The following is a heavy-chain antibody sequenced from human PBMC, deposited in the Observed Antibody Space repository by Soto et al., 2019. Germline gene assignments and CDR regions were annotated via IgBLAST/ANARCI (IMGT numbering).Heavy chain of an antibody. V-gene: IGHV4-30-2*01. CDR2: IYHSGST. J-gene: IGHJ4*02. CDR3: AREGIVGAAHFDD. D-gene: IGHD1-26*01. CDR1: GGSISSGGYS. Sequence: PSETLSLTCAVSGGSISSGGYSWSWIRQPPGKGLEWIGYIYHSGSTYYNPSLKSRVTISVDRSKNQFSLKLSSVTAADTAVYYCAREGIVGAAHFDDWGRGTRVTVSS.